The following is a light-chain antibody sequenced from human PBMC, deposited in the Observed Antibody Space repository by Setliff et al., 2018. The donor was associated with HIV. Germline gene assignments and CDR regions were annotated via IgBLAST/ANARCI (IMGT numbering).Light chain of an antibody. J-gene: IGLJ2*01. CDR3: SSYSGSNNLVI. V-gene: IGLV2-8*01. CDR2: GVS. CDR1: SSDIGGYNY. Sequence: QSALTQPPSASGSPGQSVPISCTGTSSDIGGYNYVSWYQQHPGKAPKLMIYGVSKRPSGVPDRFSGSKSGNTASLTVSGLQAEDEADYFCSSYSGSNNLVIFGGGTKVTVL.